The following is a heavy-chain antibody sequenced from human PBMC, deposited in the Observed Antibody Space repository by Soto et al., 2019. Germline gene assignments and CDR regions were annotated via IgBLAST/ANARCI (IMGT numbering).Heavy chain of an antibody. CDR3: AKEVILLWFGELPEYFQH. V-gene: IGHV3-23*01. D-gene: IGHD3-10*01. Sequence: GGSLRLSCAASGFTFSSYAMSWVRQAPGKGLEWVAAISGSGGNTYYADSVKGRFTISRDNSKNTLYLQMNSLRAEDTAVYYCAKEVILLWFGELPEYFQHWGQGTLVTVSS. CDR1: GFTFSSYA. CDR2: ISGSGGNT. J-gene: IGHJ1*01.